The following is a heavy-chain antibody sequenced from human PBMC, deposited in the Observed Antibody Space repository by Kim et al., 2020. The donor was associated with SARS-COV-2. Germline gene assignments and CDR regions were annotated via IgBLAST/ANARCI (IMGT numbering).Heavy chain of an antibody. V-gene: IGHV4-31*02. CDR3: ARQFCQGGRFQL. Sequence: YYNPSLKRRVTIAVDTSKNHFSLKLGSVTAAATAVYYCARQFCQGGRFQLWGQGILVTVSS. D-gene: IGHD3-16*01. J-gene: IGHJ1*01.